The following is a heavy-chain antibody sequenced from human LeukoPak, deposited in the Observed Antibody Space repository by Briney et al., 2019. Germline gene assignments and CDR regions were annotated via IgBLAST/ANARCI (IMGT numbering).Heavy chain of an antibody. D-gene: IGHD6-19*01. V-gene: IGHV3-30-3*01. CDR3: ARDNGSGWSYFDY. Sequence: PGRSLRLSCAASGFFLSSYAMHWVRQAPGKGLEWVADISYDGSNQFYRDSVKGRFTISRDNSKSTVYLQMNTLRGEDTAVYFCARDNGSGWSYFDYWGQGTLVTVSS. CDR2: ISYDGSNQ. J-gene: IGHJ4*02. CDR1: GFFLSSYA.